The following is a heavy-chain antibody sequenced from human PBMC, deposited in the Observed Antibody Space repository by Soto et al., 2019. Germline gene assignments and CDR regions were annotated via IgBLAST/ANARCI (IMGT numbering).Heavy chain of an antibody. CDR1: GFTFSSYG. CDR3: AGEAGRAPAPYYYYYGMDF. CDR2: IWYDGSNK. J-gene: IGHJ6*02. V-gene: IGHV3-33*01. Sequence: QVQLVESGGGVVQPGRSLRLSCAASGFTFSSYGMHWVRQAPGKGLEWVAVIWYDGSNKYYADSVKGRFTISRDNYKNSVYMKMNSRGAEDTVLYYCAGEAGRAPAPYYYYYGMDFWGQGTPVTVSS. D-gene: IGHD6-13*01.